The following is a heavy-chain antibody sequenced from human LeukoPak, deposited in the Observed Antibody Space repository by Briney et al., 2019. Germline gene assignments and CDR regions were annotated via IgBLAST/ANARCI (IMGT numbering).Heavy chain of an antibody. D-gene: IGHD3-10*01. CDR2: ISSSSGYI. CDR3: ARDLVTMVRGLLY. Sequence: GGSLRLSCAASGFTFSSYSMNWVRQAPGKGLEWVSSISSSSGYIYYADSVKGRFTISRDNAKNSLYLQMNSLRAEDTAVYYCARDLVTMVRGLLYWGQGTLVTVSS. CDR1: GFTFSSYS. V-gene: IGHV3-21*01. J-gene: IGHJ4*02.